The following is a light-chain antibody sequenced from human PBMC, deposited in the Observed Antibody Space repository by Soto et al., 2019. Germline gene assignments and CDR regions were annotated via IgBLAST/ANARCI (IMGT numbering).Light chain of an antibody. CDR3: QQRNDWRRGT. CDR1: QSVSSY. V-gene: IGKV3-11*01. Sequence: EIVSTQSPATLSLSPREKAPLSWRVSQSVSSYLAWYQQKPGQAPRLLIYDASNRATGIPARFSGSGSGTDFTLTISSLEPEDFAVYYCQQRNDWRRGTFGQGTRLEIK. J-gene: IGKJ5*01. CDR2: DAS.